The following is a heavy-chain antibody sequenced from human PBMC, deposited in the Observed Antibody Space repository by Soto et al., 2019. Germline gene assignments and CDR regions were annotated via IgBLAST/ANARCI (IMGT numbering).Heavy chain of an antibody. CDR3: ARREIQGPIDS. V-gene: IGHV4-28*01. D-gene: IGHD1-26*01. Sequence: ETLSLTCAVSGYSISSSNWWGWIRQPPGKGLEWIGYIYYSGTTYYNPSLKSRVTMSVDTSKNQFSLKLTSVTAVDTAVYYCARREIQGPIDSWGQGTLVTVSS. J-gene: IGHJ4*02. CDR1: GYSISSSNW. CDR2: IYYSGTT.